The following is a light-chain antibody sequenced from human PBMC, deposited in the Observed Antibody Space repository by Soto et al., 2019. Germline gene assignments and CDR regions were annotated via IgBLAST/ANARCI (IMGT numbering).Light chain of an antibody. CDR1: QSISSW. Sequence: IQLTQTPSTLSASVGDEVTITCPASQSISSWLAWYQQKPGKAPKLLIYKASSLESGVPSRFSGSGTGTEFTLTISSLQPDDFATYYCQQYNSYPWTFGQGTKVDIK. CDR3: QQYNSYPWT. J-gene: IGKJ1*01. V-gene: IGKV1-5*03. CDR2: KAS.